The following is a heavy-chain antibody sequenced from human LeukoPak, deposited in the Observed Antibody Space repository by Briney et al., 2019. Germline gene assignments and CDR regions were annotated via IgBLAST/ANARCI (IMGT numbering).Heavy chain of an antibody. J-gene: IGHJ6*02. V-gene: IGHV3-23*01. CDR2: ISGGGVTT. CDR3: ARNQQLGGHSYYYYGMDV. CDR1: GFTFSNYA. Sequence: PGGSLRLSCAASGFTFSNYAMSWVRQAPGKGLEWVSGISGGGVTTYYADSVKGRFTISRDNSKNALYLQMNSLRADDTAIYYCARNQQLGGHSYYYYGMDVWGQGTTVTVSS. D-gene: IGHD3-16*01.